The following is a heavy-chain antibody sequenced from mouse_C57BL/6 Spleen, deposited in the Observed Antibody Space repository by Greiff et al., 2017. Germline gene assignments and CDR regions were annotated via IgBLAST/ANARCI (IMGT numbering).Heavy chain of an antibody. D-gene: IGHD2-2*01. CDR3: ATRGMVTTTGYAMDY. J-gene: IGHJ4*01. CDR2: INPGSGGT. Sequence: QVQLKESGAELVRPGTSVKVSCKASGYAFTNYLIEWVKQRPGQGLEWIGVINPGSGGTNYNEKFKGKATLTADKSSSTAYMQLSSLTSEDSAVYFGATRGMVTTTGYAMDYWGQGTSVTVSS. V-gene: IGHV1-54*01. CDR1: GYAFTNYL.